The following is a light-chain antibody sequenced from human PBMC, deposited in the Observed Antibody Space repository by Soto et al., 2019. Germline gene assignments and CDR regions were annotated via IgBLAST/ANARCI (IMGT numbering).Light chain of an antibody. Sequence: EIVLTQSPGTLSLSPGERATISCRASQSVSSSYLAWYQQKPGQAPRLLIYGASSGATGIPDRFSGSGSGTDFTLTISRLEPEDFAVYYCQQYGSPITFGQGTRLEIK. V-gene: IGKV3-20*01. J-gene: IGKJ5*01. CDR2: GAS. CDR1: QSVSSSY. CDR3: QQYGSPIT.